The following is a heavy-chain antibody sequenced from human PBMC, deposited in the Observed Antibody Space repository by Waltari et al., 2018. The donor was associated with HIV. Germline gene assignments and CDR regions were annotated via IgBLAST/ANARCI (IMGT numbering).Heavy chain of an antibody. J-gene: IGHJ6*02. Sequence: EVKLLESGGGLIQPGGSLRLSCATSGFSIATYGMSWVRQVPGKGLDWVASISGRGGGTHYEDSVRGRFTISRDTSKNTVSLHMNSLRAEDTATYYCTTCDSGEKSYYYYSGMDVWGQGTTVIVSS. V-gene: IGHV3-23*01. CDR3: TTCDSGEKSYYYYSGMDV. CDR2: ISGRGGGT. D-gene: IGHD4-17*01. CDR1: GFSIATYG.